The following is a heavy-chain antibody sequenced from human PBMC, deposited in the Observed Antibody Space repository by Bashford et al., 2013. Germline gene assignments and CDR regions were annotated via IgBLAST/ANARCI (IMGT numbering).Heavy chain of an antibody. D-gene: IGHD5-24*01. J-gene: IGHJ6*02. CDR3: APGEMGHGMDV. V-gene: IGHV3-74*01. Sequence: GSLRLSCEVSGFTFRNYWMHWVRQAPGKGLVWVSRINTDGSTTSNADFVKGRFTISRDNAKNTLYLQMNSLRAEDTAVYYCAPGEMGHGMDVWGRRDHGHRLL. CDR2: INTDGSTT. CDR1: GFTFRNYW.